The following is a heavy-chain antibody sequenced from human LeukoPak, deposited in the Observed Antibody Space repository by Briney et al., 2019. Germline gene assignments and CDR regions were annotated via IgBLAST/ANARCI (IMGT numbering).Heavy chain of an antibody. D-gene: IGHD3-3*01. CDR1: GFTFSSYW. CDR3: AKEKHYYDFWSGYSMYYFDY. J-gene: IGHJ4*02. Sequence: PGGSLRLSCAASGFTFSSYWMHWVRQAPGKGLEWVAVISYDGSNKYYADSVKGRFTISRDNSKNTLYPQMNSLRAEDTAVYYCAKEKHYYDFWSGYSMYYFDYWGQGTLVTVSS. CDR2: ISYDGSNK. V-gene: IGHV3-30*18.